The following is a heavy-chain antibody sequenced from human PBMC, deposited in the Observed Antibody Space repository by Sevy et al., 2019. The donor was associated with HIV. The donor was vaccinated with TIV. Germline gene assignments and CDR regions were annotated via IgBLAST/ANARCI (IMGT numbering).Heavy chain of an antibody. CDR3: VKDDEWFGELPYDY. D-gene: IGHD3-10*01. CDR2: ISSNGGST. CDR1: GFTFSSYP. V-gene: IGHV3-64D*06. Sequence: GGSLRLSCAASGFTFSSYPMHWVRQAPGKGLEYVSAISSNGGSTYYADSVKGRFTISRDNSKNTLYLQMSSLRAEDTAVYYCVKDDEWFGELPYDYWGQGTLVTVSS. J-gene: IGHJ4*02.